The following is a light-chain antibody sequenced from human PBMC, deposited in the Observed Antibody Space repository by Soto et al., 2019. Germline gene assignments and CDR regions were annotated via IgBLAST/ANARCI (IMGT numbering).Light chain of an antibody. CDR3: QQSYSTPWT. CDR1: QSIDSA. J-gene: IGKJ1*01. Sequence: DIQLPPSPSSLSASIGDRVTITCRASQSIDSALNWYQQKSGNAPKLLIYAASSLQSGVPSRFSGSGSGTDFTLTISSLQPEDFATYYCQQSYSTPWTFGQGTKVDIK. V-gene: IGKV1-39*01. CDR2: AAS.